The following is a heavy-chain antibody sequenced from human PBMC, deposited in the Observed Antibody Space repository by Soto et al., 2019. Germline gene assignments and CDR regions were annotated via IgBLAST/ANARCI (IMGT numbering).Heavy chain of an antibody. D-gene: IGHD2-2*02. CDR3: ARQYCSSTSCYKGMDV. Sequence: GESLKISCTGSGYNFNSYWIGWVRQMPGKGLEWMGIIYPGDFDTRYSQSFQGHLTMSVDKSINTAYLQWSSLKASDTAMYYCARQYCSSTSCYKGMDVWGQGTTVTVSS. J-gene: IGHJ6*02. CDR1: GYNFNSYW. CDR2: IYPGDFDT. V-gene: IGHV5-51*01.